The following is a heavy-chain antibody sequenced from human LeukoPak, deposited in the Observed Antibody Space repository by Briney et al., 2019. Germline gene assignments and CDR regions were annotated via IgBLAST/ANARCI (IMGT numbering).Heavy chain of an antibody. V-gene: IGHV7-4-1*02. D-gene: IGHD6-25*01. Sequence: ASVTVSCKAFGYTFTDYAMNWVRQAPGQGLEWMGWINIYTGKPTYAQGFTGRFVFSLDTSVSTAYLQISSLKAEDTGVYYCATGGGYRFAYWGQGTLVTVSS. J-gene: IGHJ4*02. CDR1: GYTFTDYA. CDR3: ATGGGYRFAY. CDR2: INIYTGKP.